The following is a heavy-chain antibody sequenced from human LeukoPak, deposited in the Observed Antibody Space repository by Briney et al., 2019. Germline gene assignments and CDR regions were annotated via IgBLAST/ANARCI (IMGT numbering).Heavy chain of an antibody. CDR2: ISYDGSKK. CDR3: ARNKLGISEKYMDV. Sequence: GGSLRLSCAASGFTFSYYAMHWVRQAPGKGLEWVAIISYDGSKKYYADSVKGRFTISRDNSKNTLYLQMNSLRAEDTAVYYCARNKLGISEKYMDVWGKGTTVTISS. CDR1: GFTFSYYA. V-gene: IGHV3-30*04. D-gene: IGHD7-27*01. J-gene: IGHJ6*03.